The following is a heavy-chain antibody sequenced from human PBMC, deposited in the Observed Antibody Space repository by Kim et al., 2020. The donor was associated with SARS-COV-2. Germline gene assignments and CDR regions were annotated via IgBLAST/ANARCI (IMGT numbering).Heavy chain of an antibody. J-gene: IGHJ4*02. D-gene: IGHD4-17*01. V-gene: IGHV4-59*01. Sequence: SLSGRVTISVDTSKNQFSLKLSSVTAADTAVYYCARANLPAGDYVPRFDYWGQGTLVTVSS. CDR3: ARANLPAGDYVPRFDY.